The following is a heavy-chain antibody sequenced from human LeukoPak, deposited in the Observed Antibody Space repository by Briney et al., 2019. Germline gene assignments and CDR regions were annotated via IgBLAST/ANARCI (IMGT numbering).Heavy chain of an antibody. CDR3: ASGRGGYF. J-gene: IGHJ4*02. CDR2: ISYDGSNK. CDR1: GFTFSCYG. D-gene: IGHD3-9*01. V-gene: IGHV3-30*03. Sequence: PGGSLRLSCAASGFTFSCYGMHWVRQAPGKGLEWVAVISYDGSNKYYADSVKGRFTISRDNSKNTLYLQMNSLRAEDTAVYYCASGRGGYFWGQGTLVTVSS.